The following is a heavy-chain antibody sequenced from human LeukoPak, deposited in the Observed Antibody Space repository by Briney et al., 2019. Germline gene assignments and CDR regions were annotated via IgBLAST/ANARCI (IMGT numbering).Heavy chain of an antibody. CDR1: GFTFSSSA. V-gene: IGHV3-23*01. J-gene: IGHJ4*02. D-gene: IGHD3-9*01. CDR3: AREETGLYYFDY. CDR2: ISGSDSST. Sequence: PGGSLRLSCAASGFTFSSSAMSWVRQAPGKGLEWVSTISGSDSSTHYADSVKGRFTISRDNSKNTLYLQMNSLRAEDTAVYYCAREETGLYYFDYWGQGTLVTVSS.